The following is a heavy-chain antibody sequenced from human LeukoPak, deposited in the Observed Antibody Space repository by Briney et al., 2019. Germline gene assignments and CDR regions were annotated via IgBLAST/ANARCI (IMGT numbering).Heavy chain of an antibody. D-gene: IGHD3/OR15-3a*01. CDR3: ARGWTGDPAPYFFDY. Sequence: GRSLRLSCVGSGSSFEDYGMHWVRQAPGKGLEWVSGISWNSGTIGYADSVKGRFTISRDTAKNSLYLQMSSLRAEDTALYYCARGWTGDPAPYFFDYWGQGTLVTVSS. V-gene: IGHV3-9*01. CDR1: GSSFEDYG. J-gene: IGHJ4*02. CDR2: ISWNSGTI.